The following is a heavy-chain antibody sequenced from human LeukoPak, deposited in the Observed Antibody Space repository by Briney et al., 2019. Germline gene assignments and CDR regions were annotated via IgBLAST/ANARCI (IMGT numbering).Heavy chain of an antibody. CDR2: MNPNSGNT. Sequence: GASVKVSCKASGYTFTSYDINWVRQATGQGLEWMGWMNPNSGNTGYAQKFQGRVTMTRNTSISTAYMELSSLRSEDTAVYYCSRGSYRYCSGGSCYHYSNWFDPWGQGTLVTVGS. D-gene: IGHD2-15*01. J-gene: IGHJ5*02. CDR1: GYTFTSYD. V-gene: IGHV1-8*01. CDR3: SRGSYRYCSGGSCYHYSNWFDP.